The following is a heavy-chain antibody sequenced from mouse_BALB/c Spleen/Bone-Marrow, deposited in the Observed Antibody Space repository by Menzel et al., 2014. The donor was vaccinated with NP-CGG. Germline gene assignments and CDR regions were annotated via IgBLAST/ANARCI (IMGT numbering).Heavy chain of an antibody. D-gene: IGHD2-14*01. CDR1: GYAFSNYW. V-gene: IGHV1-80*01. Sequence: VQVVESGAELVRPGSSVKISCKASGYAFSNYWMNWVKRRPGQGLEWIGQIYPGDGDTNYNGKFKGKATLTADKSSSTAYMQLSSLTSEDSAVYFCARHHRYAYYFDYWGQGTTLTVSS. CDR3: ARHHRYAYYFDY. J-gene: IGHJ2*01. CDR2: IYPGDGDT.